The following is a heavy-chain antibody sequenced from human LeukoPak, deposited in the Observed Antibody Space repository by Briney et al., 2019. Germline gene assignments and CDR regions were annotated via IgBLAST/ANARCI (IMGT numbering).Heavy chain of an antibody. V-gene: IGHV4-39*01. CDR2: IYYSGNT. Sequence: PSETLSLTCSVSGGSISTGSYYWAWIRQPPGKGLEWIGSIYYSGNTYYNSSLESRVTISVDASDKQFSLELTSVTAADTAVYYCARPRSLAAPSSWFDPWGQGTLVIVSS. D-gene: IGHD3-10*01. J-gene: IGHJ5*02. CDR3: ARPRSLAAPSSWFDP. CDR1: GGSISTGSYY.